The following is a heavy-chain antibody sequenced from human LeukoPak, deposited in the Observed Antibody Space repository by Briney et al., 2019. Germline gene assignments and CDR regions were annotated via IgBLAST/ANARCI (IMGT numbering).Heavy chain of an antibody. CDR1: GFTFSSYE. D-gene: IGHD5-24*01. CDR2: ISSSGSTI. V-gene: IGHV3-48*03. CDR3: AREVWLQFPEGWVSN. Sequence: PGGSLRLSCAASGFTFSSYEMNWVGQAPGKGLEWVSYISSSGSTIYYADSVKGRFTISRDNAKNSLYLQMNSLRAEDTAVYYCAREVWLQFPEGWVSNWGQGTLVTVSS. J-gene: IGHJ4*02.